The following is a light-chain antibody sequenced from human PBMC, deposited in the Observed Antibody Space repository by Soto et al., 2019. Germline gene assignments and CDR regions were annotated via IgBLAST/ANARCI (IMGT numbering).Light chain of an antibody. Sequence: DIVMTQSPDSLAVSLGERATLNCKSSQSVFYSSNNNNYLAWYQQKPGQPPKLLIYWASTRESGVPDRFSGSGSGTDFTLTISSLQAEDVAVYYCQQSSNWPPYTFGQGTKLEI. CDR1: QSVFYSSNNNNY. CDR3: QQSSNWPPYT. CDR2: WAS. J-gene: IGKJ2*01. V-gene: IGKV4-1*01.